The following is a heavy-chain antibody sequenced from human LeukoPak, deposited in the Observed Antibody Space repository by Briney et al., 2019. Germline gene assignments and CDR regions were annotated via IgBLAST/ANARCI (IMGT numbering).Heavy chain of an antibody. CDR1: GGTFISYA. Sequence: SVTVSFKASGGTFISYAISWVRQAPGQGLEWMGGIIPIFGTANYAQKFQGRGTITTDESTSTAYMELSSLRSEDTAVYYCARGVGGYSYGYQSDYWGQGTLVTVSS. CDR3: ARGVGGYSYGYQSDY. V-gene: IGHV1-69*05. D-gene: IGHD5-18*01. CDR2: IIPIFGTA. J-gene: IGHJ4*02.